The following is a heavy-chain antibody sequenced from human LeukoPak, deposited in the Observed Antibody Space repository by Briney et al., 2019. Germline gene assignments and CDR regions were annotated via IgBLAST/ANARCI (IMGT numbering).Heavy chain of an antibody. CDR2: INPTSGGT. V-gene: IGHV1-2*02. D-gene: IGHD1-26*01. CDR3: VRFSGSSNFDS. Sequence: ASVKVSCKTSGYTFTEFYIHWVRQVSGQGLEWMGWINPTSGGTNYAQKFQGRVTMTRDTSISTAYMDLSRLTSDDTAVFCCVRFSGSSNFDSWGQGTLVTVSS. J-gene: IGHJ4*02. CDR1: GYTFTEFY.